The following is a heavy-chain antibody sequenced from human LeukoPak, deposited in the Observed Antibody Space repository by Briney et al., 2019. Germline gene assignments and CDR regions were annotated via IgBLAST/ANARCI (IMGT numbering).Heavy chain of an antibody. J-gene: IGHJ6*03. V-gene: IGHV4-59*01. D-gene: IGHD3-16*01. CDR3: ARDLKGLYYYYMDV. CDR1: GGSISSYY. CDR2: IYYSGST. Sequence: SETLSLTCTVSGGSISSYYWSWIRQPPGKGLEWIGYIYYSGSTNYNPSLKSRVTISVDTSKNQFSLKLSSVTAADTAVYYCARDLKGLYYYYMDVWGKGTTVTVSS.